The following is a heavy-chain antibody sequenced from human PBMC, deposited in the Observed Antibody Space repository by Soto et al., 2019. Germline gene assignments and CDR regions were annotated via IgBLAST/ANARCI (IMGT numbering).Heavy chain of an antibody. V-gene: IGHV1-3*01. CDR2: INAGNGNT. CDR1: GYTFTSYA. J-gene: IGHJ4*02. Sequence: QVQLVQSGAEVKKTGASVKVSCKASGYTFTSYAMHWVRQAPGQRLEWMGGINAGNGNTKYSQKFQGRVTITRDTSAITAYMELSILRSEDTAVYYCSRDVGATGDWGQGSLVSVSS. D-gene: IGHD1-26*01. CDR3: SRDVGATGD.